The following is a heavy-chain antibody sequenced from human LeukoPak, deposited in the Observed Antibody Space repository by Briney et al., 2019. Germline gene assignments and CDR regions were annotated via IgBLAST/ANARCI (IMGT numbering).Heavy chain of an antibody. CDR1: GYTLTESS. V-gene: IGHV1-24*01. CDR2: FDPEDGET. D-gene: IGHD3-10*01. Sequence: ASVNVSRKVSGYTLTESSMHWVRQAPGKGLEWVWGFDPEDGETIYAQKFQGRVTMTEDTSTDTAYMELSSLRSEDTAVYYCARKGPGGMVRGVIAFAFDIWGQGTMVTVSS. J-gene: IGHJ3*02. CDR3: ARKGPGGMVRGVIAFAFDI.